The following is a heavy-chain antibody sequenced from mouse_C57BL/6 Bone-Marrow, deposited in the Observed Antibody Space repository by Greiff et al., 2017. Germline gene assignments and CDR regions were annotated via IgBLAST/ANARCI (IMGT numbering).Heavy chain of an antibody. CDR2: IRLKSDNYAT. CDR1: GFTFSNYW. Sequence: EVQRVESGGGLVQPGGSMKLSCVASGFTFSNYWMNWVRQSPEKGLEWVAQIRLKSDNYATHYAESVKGRFTISRDDSKSSVYLQMNNLRAEDTGIYYCTERSDYYGSSFFAYWGQGTLVTVSA. CDR3: TERSDYYGSSFFAY. V-gene: IGHV6-3*01. J-gene: IGHJ3*01. D-gene: IGHD1-1*01.